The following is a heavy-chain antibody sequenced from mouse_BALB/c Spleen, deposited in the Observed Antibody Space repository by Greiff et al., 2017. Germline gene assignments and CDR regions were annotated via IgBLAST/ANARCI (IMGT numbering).Heavy chain of an antibody. J-gene: IGHJ1*01. CDR3: ARVYYYGSSYYWYFDV. CDR2: ISYSGST. D-gene: IGHD1-1*01. V-gene: IGHV3-8*02. CDR1: GDSITSGY. Sequence: EVHLVESGPSLVKPSQTLSLTCSVTGDSITSGYWNWIRKFPGNKLEYMGYISYSGSTYYNPSLKSRISITRDTSKNQYYLQLNSVTTEDTATYYCARVYYYGSSYYWYFDVWGAGTTVTVSS.